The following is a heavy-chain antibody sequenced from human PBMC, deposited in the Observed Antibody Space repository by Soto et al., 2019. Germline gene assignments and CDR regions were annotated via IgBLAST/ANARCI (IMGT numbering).Heavy chain of an antibody. J-gene: IGHJ4*02. CDR1: GYSFTGYY. CDR3: ARGFGGSSWYVVGYFFDY. D-gene: IGHD6-13*01. Sequence: LLKFSCKASGYSFTGYYMHRVRQAPGQGLEWMGWINPNSGGTNYAQKFQGWVTMTRDTSISTAYMELSRLRSDDTAVYYCARGFGGSSWYVVGYFFDYWGQGTLDTVTS. V-gene: IGHV1-2*04. CDR2: INPNSGGT.